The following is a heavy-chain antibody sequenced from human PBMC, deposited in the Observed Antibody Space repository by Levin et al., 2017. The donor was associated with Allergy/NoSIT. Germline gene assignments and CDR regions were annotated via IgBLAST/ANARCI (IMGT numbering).Heavy chain of an antibody. CDR2: IYPGDSDT. Sequence: KVSCKGSGYSFTSYWIGWVRQMPGKGLEWMGIIYPGDSDTRYSPSFQGQVTISADKSISTAYLQWSSLKASDTAMYYCARSDIVATSYYFDYWGQGTLVTVSS. J-gene: IGHJ4*02. V-gene: IGHV5-51*01. CDR3: ARSDIVATSYYFDY. D-gene: IGHD5-12*01. CDR1: GYSFTSYW.